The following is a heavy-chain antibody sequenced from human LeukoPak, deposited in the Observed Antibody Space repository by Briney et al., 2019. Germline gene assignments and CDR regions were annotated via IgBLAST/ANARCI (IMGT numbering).Heavy chain of an antibody. CDR1: GFNFSINW. CDR2: IPDDGSET. D-gene: IGHD5-24*01. Sequence: TGGSLRLSCSASGFNFSINWMTWVRQAPGKGLEWVANIPDDGSETNYVDSVKGRFITSRDNAKNSLSLQMNSLREEDTALYYCARGWATIPDWGQGTLVTVSS. V-gene: IGHV3-7*01. CDR3: ARGWATIPD. J-gene: IGHJ1*01.